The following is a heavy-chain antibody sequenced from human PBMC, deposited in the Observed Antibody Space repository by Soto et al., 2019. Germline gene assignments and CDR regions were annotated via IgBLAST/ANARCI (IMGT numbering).Heavy chain of an antibody. CDR3: ASSYYYDSSGLND. D-gene: IGHD3-22*01. CDR2: IYYSGST. CDR1: GGSISSGDYY. J-gene: IGHJ4*02. V-gene: IGHV4-30-4*01. Sequence: SETLSLTCTVSGGSISSGDYYWSWIRQPPGKGLEWIGYIYYSGSTYYNPSLKSRVTISVDTSKNQFSLKLSSVTAADTAVYYCASSYYYDSSGLNDWGQGTLVTVPQ.